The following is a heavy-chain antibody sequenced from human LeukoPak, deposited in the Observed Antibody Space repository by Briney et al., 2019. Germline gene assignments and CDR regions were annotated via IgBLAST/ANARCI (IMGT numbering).Heavy chain of an antibody. CDR2: IYTSGST. J-gene: IGHJ4*02. D-gene: IGHD6-19*01. CDR1: GGSISSYY. CDR3: ARVGYSSGGTSFDY. Sequence: PSETLSLTCTVSGGSISSYYWSWIRQPAGKGLEWIGRIYTSGSTNYNPSLKSRVTMSVDTSKNQFSLKLSSVTAADTAVYYCARVGYSSGGTSFDYWGQGTLVTVSS. V-gene: IGHV4-4*07.